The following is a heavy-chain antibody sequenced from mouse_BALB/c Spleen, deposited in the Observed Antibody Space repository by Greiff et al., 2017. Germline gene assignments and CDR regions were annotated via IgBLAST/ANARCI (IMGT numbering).Heavy chain of an antibody. V-gene: IGHV1-20*02. CDR1: GYSFTGYF. D-gene: IGHD1-1*01. J-gene: IGHJ2*01. CDR2: INPYDGDT. CDR3: ARSRDYGSSWDFDY. Sequence: EVKLVESGPELVKPGASVKISCKASGYSFTGYFMNWVMQSPGKGLEWIGRINPYDGDTFYNQKFKGKATLTVDKSSSTAHMELRSLASEDSAVYYCARSRDYGSSWDFDYWGQGTTLTVSS.